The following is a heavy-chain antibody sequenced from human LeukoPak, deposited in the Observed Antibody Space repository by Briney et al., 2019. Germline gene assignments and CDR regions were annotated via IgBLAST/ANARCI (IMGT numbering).Heavy chain of an antibody. V-gene: IGHV4-4*07. J-gene: IGHJ6*03. CDR3: ARFRSGGSCYDDRFRYYYYMDV. D-gene: IGHD2-15*01. CDR1: GGSISSYY. Sequence: SETLPLTCTVSGGSISSYYWSWIRQPAGKGLEWIGRIYTSGSTNYNPSLKSRVTMSVDTSKNQFSLKLSSVTAAGTAVYYCARFRSGGSCYDDRFRYYYYMDVWGKGTTVTISS. CDR2: IYTSGST.